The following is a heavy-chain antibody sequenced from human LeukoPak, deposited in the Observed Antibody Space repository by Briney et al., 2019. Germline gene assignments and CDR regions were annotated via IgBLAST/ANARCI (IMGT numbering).Heavy chain of an antibody. V-gene: IGHV1-2*06. D-gene: IGHD4-17*01. CDR2: INPNNGAT. CDR1: GYSFTGYY. J-gene: IGHJ6*03. CDR3: AKASDYGDYVSVYYYMDV. Sequence: ASVKVSCKASGYSFTGYYLHWVRQAPGHGLEWMGRINPNNGATNYAQKFQGRVTMTRDTSISTAYMELSRLRSDDTALYYCAKASDYGDYVSVYYYMDVWGKGTTVTVSS.